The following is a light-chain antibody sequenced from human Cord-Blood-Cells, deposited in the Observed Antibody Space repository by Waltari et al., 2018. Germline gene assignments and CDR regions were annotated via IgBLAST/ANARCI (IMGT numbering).Light chain of an antibody. J-gene: IGKJ1*01. CDR1: QSLLHSNGYNY. CDR3: MQALQTPWT. Sequence: DIVMPQSPLSLPVTPGEPASTSCRSSQSLLHSNGYNYFDWYLQKPGQSPQLLIYLGSNRASGVPDRFSGSGSGTDFTLKISRVEAEDVGVYYCMQALQTPWTFGQGTKVEIK. CDR2: LGS. V-gene: IGKV2-28*01.